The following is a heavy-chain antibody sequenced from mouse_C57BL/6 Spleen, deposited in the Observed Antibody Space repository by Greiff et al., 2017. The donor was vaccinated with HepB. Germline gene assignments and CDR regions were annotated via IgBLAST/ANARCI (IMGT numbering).Heavy chain of an antibody. CDR2: INPNNGGT. Sequence: EVQLQQSGPELVKPGASVKIPCKASGYTFTDYNMDWVKQSHGKSLEWIGDINPNNGGTIYNQKFKGKATLTVDKSSSTAYMELRSLTSEDTAVYYGAREGPSYYSNAWFAYWGQGTLVTVSA. D-gene: IGHD2-5*01. CDR3: AREGPSYYSNAWFAY. CDR1: GYTFTDYN. V-gene: IGHV1-18*01. J-gene: IGHJ3*01.